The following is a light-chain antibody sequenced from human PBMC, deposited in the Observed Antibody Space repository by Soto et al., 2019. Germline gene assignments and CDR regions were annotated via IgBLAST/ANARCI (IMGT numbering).Light chain of an antibody. V-gene: IGKV3-15*01. CDR1: QSVSSN. Sequence: EIVMTQSPATLSVSPGERATLSCRASQSVSSNLAWYQQNPGQAPRLLIYGASNRATGIPARFSGSASGTEFTLTISSLQSEDFAVYYCQQYFNWPLTFGGGTKVEIK. CDR3: QQYFNWPLT. CDR2: GAS. J-gene: IGKJ4*01.